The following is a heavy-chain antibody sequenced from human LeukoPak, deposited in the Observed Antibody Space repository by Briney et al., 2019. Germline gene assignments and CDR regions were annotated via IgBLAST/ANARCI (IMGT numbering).Heavy chain of an antibody. V-gene: IGHV3-15*07. J-gene: IGHJ4*02. D-gene: IGHD3-22*01. CDR1: GFTFSNAW. Sequence: GGSLRLSCAASGFTFSNAWMNWVRQAPGKGLEWVGRIKSKTDGGTTDYAAPVKGRFTISRDDSKNTLYLQMNSLKTEDTAVYYCTTGYYDSSGYTLNWGQGTLVTVSS. CDR2: IKSKTDGGTT. CDR3: TTGYYDSSGYTLN.